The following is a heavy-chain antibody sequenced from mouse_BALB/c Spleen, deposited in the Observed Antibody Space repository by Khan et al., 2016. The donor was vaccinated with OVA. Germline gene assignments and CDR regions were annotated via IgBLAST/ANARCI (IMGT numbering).Heavy chain of an antibody. CDR1: GFSFTSYG. V-gene: IGHV2-9*02. J-gene: IGHJ4*01. CDR3: ARDRLRLAMDS. D-gene: IGHD2-4*01. Sequence: QVQLKESGPGLVAPSQSLSITCTVSGFSFTSYGVHWIRQPPGKGLEWLGVIWTGGNTNYNSALMSRLSISKDNSKSQVFLKMNSLQNDDTAIYYCARDRLRLAMDSWGQGTSVTVSS. CDR2: IWTGGNT.